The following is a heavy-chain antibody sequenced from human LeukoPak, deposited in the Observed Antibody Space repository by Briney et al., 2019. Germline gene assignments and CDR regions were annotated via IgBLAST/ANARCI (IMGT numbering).Heavy chain of an antibody. CDR1: GFTVSSNY. J-gene: IGHJ4*02. V-gene: IGHV3-53*05. Sequence: GGSLRLSCAASGFTVSSNYMSWVRQAPGKGLEWVSVIYSGGSTYYADSVKGRFTISRDNSKNTLYLQMNSLRAEDTAVYYCARDWLGYCGGDCYSAIDYWGQGTLVTVSS. CDR3: ARDWLGYCGGDCYSAIDY. CDR2: IYSGGST. D-gene: IGHD2-21*02.